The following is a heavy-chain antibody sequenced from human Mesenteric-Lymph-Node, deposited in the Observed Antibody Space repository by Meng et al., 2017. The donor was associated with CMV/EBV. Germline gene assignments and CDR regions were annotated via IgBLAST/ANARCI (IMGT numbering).Heavy chain of an antibody. J-gene: IGHJ4*02. CDR3: ARGPNPFQFDY. CDR2: INAHNGNR. Sequence: CKSSGYIFSNFGITWVRQAPGQGLEWMGWINAHNGNRKYAQKLQGRVTLTTDTSTSTTYMELRSLRSDDTAVYYCARGPNPFQFDYWGQGTLVTVSS. CDR1: GYIFSNFG. V-gene: IGHV1-18*01.